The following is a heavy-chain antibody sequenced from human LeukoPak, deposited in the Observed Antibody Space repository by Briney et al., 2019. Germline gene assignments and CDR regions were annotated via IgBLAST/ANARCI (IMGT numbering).Heavy chain of an antibody. CDR1: GFTFSNYN. J-gene: IGHJ4*02. CDR3: ARDFAREFTIDY. D-gene: IGHD3-10*01. V-gene: IGHV3-48*01. CDR2: ISSRSNII. Sequence: GGSLRLSCAASGFTFSNYNMNWVRQPPAKGLQWVSYISSRSNIIYYADSVKGRFTISRDNAKNSLFLQMNSLRAEDTAVYYCARDFAREFTIDYWGQGTLVTVSS.